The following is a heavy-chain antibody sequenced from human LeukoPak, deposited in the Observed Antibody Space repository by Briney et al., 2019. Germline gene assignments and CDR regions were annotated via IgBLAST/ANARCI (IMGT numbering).Heavy chain of an antibody. J-gene: IGHJ4*02. Sequence: SVKVSCKASGGTFSSYAISWVRQAPGQGLEWMGGIIPIFGTANYAQKFQGRVTITTDESTSTAYMELSSLRSEDTAVYYCATHYYDSSGYYYCFDYWGQGTLVTVSS. V-gene: IGHV1-69*05. CDR2: IIPIFGTA. D-gene: IGHD3-22*01. CDR3: ATHYYDSSGYYYCFDY. CDR1: GGTFSSYA.